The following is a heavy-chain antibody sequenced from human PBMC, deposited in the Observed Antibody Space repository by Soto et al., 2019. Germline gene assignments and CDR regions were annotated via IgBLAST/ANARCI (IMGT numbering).Heavy chain of an antibody. V-gene: IGHV1-3*01. CDR3: ARDRLLWFGELSHAGGWFDP. CDR1: GYTFTSYA. Sequence: ASVKVSCKASGYTFTSYAMHWVRQALGQRLEWMGWINAGNGNTKYSQKFQGRVTITRDTSASTAYMELSSLRSEDTAVYYCARDRLLWFGELSHAGGWFDPWGQGTLVTVSS. CDR2: INAGNGNT. J-gene: IGHJ5*02. D-gene: IGHD3-10*01.